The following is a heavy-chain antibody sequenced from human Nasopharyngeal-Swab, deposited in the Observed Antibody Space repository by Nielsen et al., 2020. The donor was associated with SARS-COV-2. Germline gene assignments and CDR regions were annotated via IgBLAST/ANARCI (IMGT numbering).Heavy chain of an antibody. CDR2: IYYRGST. J-gene: IGHJ4*02. V-gene: IGHV4-31*02. CDR3: ARARRNFAVVPAFDY. D-gene: IGHD2-21*02. Sequence: WIGQPPGKGLEWIGYIYYRGSTYYNPSLKSRVTISVDTSKNQCSLKLRSVTAADSAVYYCARARRNFAVVPAFDYWGQGTLVTVSS.